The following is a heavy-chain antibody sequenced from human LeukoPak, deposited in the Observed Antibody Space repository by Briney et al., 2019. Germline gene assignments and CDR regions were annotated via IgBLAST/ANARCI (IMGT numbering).Heavy chain of an antibody. V-gene: IGHV4-59*01. CDR2: SGGT. CDR3: ARDLIV. CDR1: GGSISGYY. Sequence: ASETLSLTCTVSGGSISGYYWSWIRQPPGKGLEWIGYSGGTNYDPSLKSRLTISVDTSKNQFSLQLRSVTEADTAVYYCARDLIVWGQGTLVTVSS. J-gene: IGHJ4*02. D-gene: IGHD2-21*01.